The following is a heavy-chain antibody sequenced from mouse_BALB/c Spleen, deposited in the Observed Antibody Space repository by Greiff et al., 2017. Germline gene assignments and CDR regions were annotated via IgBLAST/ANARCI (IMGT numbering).Heavy chain of an antibody. Sequence: EVQRVESGGGLVKPGGSLKLSCAASGFAFSSYDMSWVRQTPEKRLEWVAYISSGGGSTYYPDTVKGRFTISRDNAKNTLYLQMSSLKSEDTAMYYCARHRGSSYFDYWGQGTTLTVSS. V-gene: IGHV5-12-1*01. D-gene: IGHD1-1*01. J-gene: IGHJ2*01. CDR1: GFAFSSYD. CDR2: ISSGGGST. CDR3: ARHRGSSYFDY.